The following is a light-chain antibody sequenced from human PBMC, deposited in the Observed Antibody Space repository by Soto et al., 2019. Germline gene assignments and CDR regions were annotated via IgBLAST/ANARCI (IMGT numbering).Light chain of an antibody. CDR2: GND. CDR3: QSYDNSLSGWV. CDR1: NPNIGAGFH. Sequence: QSVLTQPPLVSGAPGQRVTLSCTGTNPNIGAGFHVHWYQQLPGTAPKLLIYGNDQRPSGVPDRFSGSQSGTSASLAITGLLAEDEADYFCQSYDNSLSGWVFVGGTKLTVL. V-gene: IGLV1-40*01. J-gene: IGLJ3*02.